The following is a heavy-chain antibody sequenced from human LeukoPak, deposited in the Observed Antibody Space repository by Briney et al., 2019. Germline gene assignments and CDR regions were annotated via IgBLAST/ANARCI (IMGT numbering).Heavy chain of an antibody. D-gene: IGHD3-16*01. CDR1: GSSISSSIYY. CDR3: ARLGMDYFDY. CDR2: VYYSEST. J-gene: IGHJ4*02. V-gene: IGHV4-39*07. Sequence: SETLSLTCTVSGSSISSSIYYWGWIRQPPGKGLEWIGNVYYSESTYYNPSLKSRLPISVDTSKNQFSLNLNSVSAADTAVYYCARLGMDYFDYWGQGTLVTVSS.